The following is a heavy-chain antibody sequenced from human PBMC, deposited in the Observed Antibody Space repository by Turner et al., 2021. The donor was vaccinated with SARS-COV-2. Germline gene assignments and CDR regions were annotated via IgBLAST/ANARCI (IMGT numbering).Heavy chain of an antibody. Sequence: EAPLVESRGGMVHPCGSLGLFCTTSGFPLSVYWKTWVRQAPGKGLEWVASIKQDGSERWFVDSLKGRFSISRDNAQRSVFLQMNSLRPDETALYHCGRIGRVCDRSGYRHFDLWGRGTLVIVSS. CDR3: GRIGRVCDRSGYRHFDL. CDR2: IKQDGSER. D-gene: IGHD3-22*01. J-gene: IGHJ2*01. CDR1: GFPLSVYW. V-gene: IGHV3-7*01.